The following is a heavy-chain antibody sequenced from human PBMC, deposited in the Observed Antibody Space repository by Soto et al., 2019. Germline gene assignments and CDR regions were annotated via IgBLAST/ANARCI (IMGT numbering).Heavy chain of an antibody. CDR2: IKQDGSEK. Sequence: EVQLVESGGGLVQPGGSLRLSCAASGFTFSNYWKSWVRQAPGKGLEWVANIKQDGSEKYYVDSVKGRFTISRDNAKNSLYLQMNSLRAEDTAVYYCARDRAVGALDYWGQGTLVTVSS. V-gene: IGHV3-7*05. J-gene: IGHJ4*02. D-gene: IGHD1-26*01. CDR1: GFTFSNYW. CDR3: ARDRAVGALDY.